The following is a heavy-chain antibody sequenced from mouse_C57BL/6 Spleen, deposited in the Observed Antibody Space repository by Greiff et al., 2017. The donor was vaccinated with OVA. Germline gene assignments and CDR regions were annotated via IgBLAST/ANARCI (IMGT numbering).Heavy chain of an antibody. Sequence: QVQLQQSGPELVKPGASVKISCKASGYAFSSSWMNWVKQRPGKGLEWIGRIYPGDGDTKYNGKFKGKATLTADKSSSTAYMQLGSLTSEDSAVYFCAGRVYYDYGDYAMDYWGQGTSVTVSS. CDR3: AGRVYYDYGDYAMDY. J-gene: IGHJ4*01. V-gene: IGHV1-82*01. D-gene: IGHD2-4*01. CDR2: IYPGDGDT. CDR1: GYAFSSSW.